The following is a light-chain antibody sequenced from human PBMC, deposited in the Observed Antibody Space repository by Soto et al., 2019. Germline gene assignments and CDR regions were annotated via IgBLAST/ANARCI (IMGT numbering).Light chain of an antibody. CDR3: QQRSNWPYT. CDR1: QSVSTY. V-gene: IGKV3-11*01. CDR2: DAS. Sequence: EIVLTQSPATLSLSPGERATLSCRASQSVSTYLAWYQQKPCQAPRLLIYDASNRATGIPARFSGSGSGTDFPLTISSLEPEDFAVYYCQQRSNWPYTFGQGNKLDIK. J-gene: IGKJ2*01.